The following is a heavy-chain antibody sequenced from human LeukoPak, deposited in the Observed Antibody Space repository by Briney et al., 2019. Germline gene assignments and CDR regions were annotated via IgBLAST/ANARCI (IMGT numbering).Heavy chain of an antibody. V-gene: IGHV1-2*02. D-gene: IGHD6-19*01. Sequence: APVKVSCKASGYTFTGYYMHWVRQAPGQGLEWMGYINPNSGGTNFAQKFQGRVTMTRDTSINTVYMELSSLISDDTAVFYCARDRDLAVTGSLYYFDSWGQGTLVTVSS. J-gene: IGHJ4*02. CDR2: INPNSGGT. CDR3: ARDRDLAVTGSLYYFDS. CDR1: GYTFTGYY.